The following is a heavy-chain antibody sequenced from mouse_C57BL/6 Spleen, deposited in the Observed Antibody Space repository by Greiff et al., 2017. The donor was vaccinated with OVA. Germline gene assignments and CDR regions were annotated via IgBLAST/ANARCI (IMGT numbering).Heavy chain of an antibody. CDR2: IDPETGGT. CDR1: GYPFTYYE. J-gene: IGHJ2*01. Sequence: QVQLQQSGAALVMPGASVTLSCMASGYPFTYYEMHWVKQTPVLGLDWIGAIDPETGGTAYNQKFKGKAILTADKSSSTAYMELRSLTSEDSAVYYCKSFDYWGQGTTLTVSS. V-gene: IGHV1-15*01. CDR3: KSFDY.